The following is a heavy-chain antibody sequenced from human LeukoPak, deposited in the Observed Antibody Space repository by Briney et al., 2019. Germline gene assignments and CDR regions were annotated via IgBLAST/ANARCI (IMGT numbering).Heavy chain of an antibody. CDR1: GYTFTSYG. CDR2: ISAYNGNT. J-gene: IGHJ4*02. CDR3: ARKKTYYYDSSGCSELDY. Sequence: GASVKVSCKASGYTFTSYGISWVRQAPGQGLEWMGWISAYNGNTNYAQKLQGRVTMTTDTSTSTAYMELRSLRSDDTAVYYCARKKTYYYDSSGCSELDYWGQGTLVTVSS. V-gene: IGHV1-18*01. D-gene: IGHD3-22*01.